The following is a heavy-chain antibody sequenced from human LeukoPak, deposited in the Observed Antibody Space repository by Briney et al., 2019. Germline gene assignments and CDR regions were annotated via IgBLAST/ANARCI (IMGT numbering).Heavy chain of an antibody. Sequence: GRSLRLSCVGSGFTFSDYAIHRVRQAPGKGLEWVAVSAHDEVGKQFADSVKGRFTLSRDNSRDSVHLQMNRLRDEDTAVYYCAKDRGYGEHEPFESWGQGSLVTVSS. D-gene: IGHD4/OR15-4a*01. CDR3: AKDRGYGEHEPFES. V-gene: IGHV3-30*18. CDR2: SAHDEVGK. CDR1: GFTFSDYA. J-gene: IGHJ4*02.